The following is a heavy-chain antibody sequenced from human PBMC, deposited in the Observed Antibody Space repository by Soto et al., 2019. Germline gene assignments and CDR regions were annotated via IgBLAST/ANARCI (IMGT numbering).Heavy chain of an antibody. CDR3: AREWDSSGYQDY. V-gene: IGHV3-30-3*01. CDR2: ISYDGSNK. J-gene: IGHJ4*02. Sequence: QVQLVESGGGVVQPGRSLRLSCAASGFTFSSYAMHWVRQAPGKGLEWVAVISYDGSNKYYADSVKGRFTISRDNSKNTLYLQMNSLRAEDTAVYYCAREWDSSGYQDYWGQGTLVTLSS. CDR1: GFTFSSYA. D-gene: IGHD3-22*01.